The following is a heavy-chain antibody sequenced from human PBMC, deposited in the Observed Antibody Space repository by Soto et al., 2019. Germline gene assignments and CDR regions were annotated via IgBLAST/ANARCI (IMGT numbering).Heavy chain of an antibody. CDR1: GGSISSGGYY. V-gene: IGHV4-31*03. CDR2: IYYSGST. D-gene: IGHD2-2*01. CDR3: ARTKTPAAMIWFDP. J-gene: IGHJ5*02. Sequence: PSETLSLTCTVSGGSISSGGYYWSWIRQHPGKGLEWIGYIYYSGSTYYNPSLKSRVTISVDTSKNQFSLKLSSVTAADTAVYYCARTKTPAAMIWFDPWGQGTLVTVSS.